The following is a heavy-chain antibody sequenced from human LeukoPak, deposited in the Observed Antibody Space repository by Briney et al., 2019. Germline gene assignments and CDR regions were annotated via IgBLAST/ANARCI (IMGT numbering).Heavy chain of an antibody. CDR3: TIGLAGDWDAFDI. D-gene: IGHD6-19*01. CDR1: GYTFTTCA. J-gene: IGHJ3*02. CDR2: IHADSGNT. Sequence: ASVKVSCKTSGYTFTTCAVHWVRQAPGQRLEWMGWIHADSGNTKYSQKLQGRVAIARDTSASTIYMELTSLRIEDTAVYFCTIGLAGDWDAFDIWGLGTMVTVSS. V-gene: IGHV1-3*01.